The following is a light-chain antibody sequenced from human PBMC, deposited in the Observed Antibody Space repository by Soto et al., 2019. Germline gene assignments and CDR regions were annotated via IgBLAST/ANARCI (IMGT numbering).Light chain of an antibody. Sequence: EIVLTQSPATVSLSPGESATLSCRASQNVHTFLAWYQQKPGQAPRLLIFGVSSRATGIPDRFSGSGSGTDFTLTINRLEPEDFAVYYCHHYGSSPYTFGLGTKLEIK. V-gene: IGKV3-20*01. CDR2: GVS. CDR3: HHYGSSPYT. CDR1: QNVHTF. J-gene: IGKJ2*01.